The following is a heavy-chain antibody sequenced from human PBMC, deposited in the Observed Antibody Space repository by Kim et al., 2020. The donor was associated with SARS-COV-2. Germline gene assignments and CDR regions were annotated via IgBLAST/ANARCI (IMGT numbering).Heavy chain of an antibody. D-gene: IGHD3-22*01. CDR3: ARATSYYDSSGYLDY. Sequence: DSVKGRFTISRDNSKNTLYLQMNSLRAEDTAVYYCARATSYYDSSGYLDYWGQGTLVTVSS. V-gene: IGHV3-30*01. J-gene: IGHJ4*02.